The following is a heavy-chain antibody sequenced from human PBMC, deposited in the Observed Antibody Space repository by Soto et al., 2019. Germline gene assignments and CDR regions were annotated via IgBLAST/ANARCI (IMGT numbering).Heavy chain of an antibody. Sequence: PGGSLRLSCAASGFTFSSYWMHWVRQAPGKGLVWVSRINSDGSSTSYADSVKGRFTISRDNAKNTLYLQMNSLRAEDTAVYYCARDQRYYYDSSGSYRMDVWGQGTTVTVSS. CDR3: ARDQRYYYDSSGSYRMDV. D-gene: IGHD3-22*01. CDR1: GFTFSSYW. CDR2: INSDGSST. V-gene: IGHV3-74*01. J-gene: IGHJ6*02.